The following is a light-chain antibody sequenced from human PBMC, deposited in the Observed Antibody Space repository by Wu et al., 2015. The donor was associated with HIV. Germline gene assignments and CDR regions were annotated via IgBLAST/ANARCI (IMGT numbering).Light chain of an antibody. J-gene: IGKJ5*01. CDR2: GVS. CDR1: RGISSY. Sequence: DIQLTQSPSFLSASVGDRVTITCRASRGISSYLAWYQQKPGKAPKLLIYGVSTLESGVPSRFSGSGSETDFTLTISSLQPEDFATYYCQRGITFGQGTRLEIK. CDR3: QRGIT. V-gene: IGKV1-9*01.